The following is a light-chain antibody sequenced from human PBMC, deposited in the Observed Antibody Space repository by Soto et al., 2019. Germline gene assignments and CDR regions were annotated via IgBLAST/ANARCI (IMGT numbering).Light chain of an antibody. CDR3: IQALQTPLT. V-gene: IGKV2-28*01. CDR1: QSLLHSSGYNY. CDR2: LVS. Sequence: EIVLTQSPLSLPVTPGEPASISCRSSQSLLHSSGYNYVDWYLQKPGQSPQLLIYLVSNRASGVPERFSGSGSGTDFTLKISRVEAEGVEHYYCIQALQTPLTFGQGTRLEIK. J-gene: IGKJ5*01.